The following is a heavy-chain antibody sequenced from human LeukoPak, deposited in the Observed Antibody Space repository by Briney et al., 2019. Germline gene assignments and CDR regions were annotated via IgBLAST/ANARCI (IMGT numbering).Heavy chain of an antibody. D-gene: IGHD1-26*01. CDR3: AREKSEGELQEPSFDY. V-gene: IGHV3-53*01. CDR2: IYSGGST. J-gene: IGHJ4*02. CDR1: GFTVSSNY. Sequence: GGSLRLSCAASGFTVSSNYMSWVRQAPGKGLEWVSVIYSGGSTYYADSVKGRFTISRDNSKNTLYLQMNSLRAEDTAVYYCAREKSEGELQEPSFDYWGQGTLVTVSS.